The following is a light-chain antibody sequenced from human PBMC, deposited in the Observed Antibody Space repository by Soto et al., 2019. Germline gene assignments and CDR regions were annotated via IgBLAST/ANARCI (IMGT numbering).Light chain of an antibody. Sequence: EIVLTQSPATLSLSPGERATLSCRASQTVSSNLAWYQQKPGQAPRLLIHGASTRATGVPARFSGGGSGTEFTLTISSLQSEDFAVYYGQQYHNWPPQYTFGQGTKLQIK. CDR2: GAS. J-gene: IGKJ2*01. CDR1: QTVSSN. CDR3: QQYHNWPPQYT. V-gene: IGKV3-15*01.